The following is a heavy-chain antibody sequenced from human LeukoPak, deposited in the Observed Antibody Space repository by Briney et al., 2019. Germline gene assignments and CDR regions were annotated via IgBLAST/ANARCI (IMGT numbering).Heavy chain of an antibody. J-gene: IGHJ3*02. CDR3: AKIGAAGNAFDI. D-gene: IGHD6-13*01. CDR1: GLTFSSYW. CDR2: IQQVGSEK. Sequence: GGSLRLSCAASGLTFSSYWMSWVRQAPGKGLEWVANIQQVGSEKYYVDSVKGRFTSSRDNAKNSLYLQTNSLRAEDTAVYYCAKIGAAGNAFDIWGQGTMVTVSS. V-gene: IGHV3-7*01.